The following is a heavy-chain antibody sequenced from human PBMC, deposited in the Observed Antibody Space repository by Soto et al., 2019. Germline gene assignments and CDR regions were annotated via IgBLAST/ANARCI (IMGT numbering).Heavy chain of an antibody. CDR2: IYSGGST. V-gene: IGHV3-53*01. CDR1: GVTISSND. CDR3: ATRPLLPGAP. D-gene: IGHD3-22*01. Sequence: EVQLVESGGGLIQPGGSLRLSCAASGVTISSNDMNWVRQAPGKGLEWVSLIYSGGSTYYEDYVKGRFTISRDNSMNTLYLPMSSLRAEDTVVYYCATRPLLPGAPWGQGTMVTVSS. J-gene: IGHJ3*01.